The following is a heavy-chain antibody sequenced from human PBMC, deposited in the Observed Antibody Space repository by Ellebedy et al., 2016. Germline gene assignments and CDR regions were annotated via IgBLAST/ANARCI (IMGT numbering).Heavy chain of an antibody. CDR1: GFTFSSYG. Sequence: GESLKISCAASGFTFSSYGFHWVRQAPGKGLEWVAVISYDGSNKYYADSVKGRFTISRDNSKNTLYLQMNSLRADDTAVYYCATGRDSTSYNYFDYWGQGTLVTVSS. CDR2: ISYDGSNK. J-gene: IGHJ4*02. V-gene: IGHV3-30*03. D-gene: IGHD6-6*01. CDR3: ATGRDSTSYNYFDY.